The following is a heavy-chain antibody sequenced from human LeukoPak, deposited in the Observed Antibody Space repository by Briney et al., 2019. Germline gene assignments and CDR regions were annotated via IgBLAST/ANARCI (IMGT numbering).Heavy chain of an antibody. J-gene: IGHJ6*03. CDR2: IIPIFGTA. Sequence: SVKVSCKASGGTFSSYAISWVRQAPGQGLEWMGGIIPIFGTANYAQKLQGRVTMTTDTSTSTAYMELRSLRSDDTAVYYCARSPIVVVPAANDYYYYYYMDVWGKGTTVTVSS. D-gene: IGHD2-2*01. CDR3: ARSPIVVVPAANDYYYYYYMDV. V-gene: IGHV1-69*05. CDR1: GGTFSSYA.